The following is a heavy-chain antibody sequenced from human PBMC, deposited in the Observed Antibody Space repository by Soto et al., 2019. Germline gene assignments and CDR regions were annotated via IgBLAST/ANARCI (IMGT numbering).Heavy chain of an antibody. CDR2: IFYTGGT. CDR3: ARDRGATIFDF. Sequence: PSETLSLTCTVSGASISSGDYYWSWIRQHPGRGLEWIGYIFYTGGTLYTPSLKSRVTMSVDTSKNQFSLKLTSVTAADTAVYFCARDRGATIFDFWGRGTLVTVSS. J-gene: IGHJ4*02. CDR1: GASISSGDYY. V-gene: IGHV4-31*03. D-gene: IGHD5-12*01.